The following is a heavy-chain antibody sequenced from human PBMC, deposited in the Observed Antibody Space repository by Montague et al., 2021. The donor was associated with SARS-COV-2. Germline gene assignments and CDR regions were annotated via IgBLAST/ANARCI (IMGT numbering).Heavy chain of an antibody. V-gene: IGHV3-48*03. J-gene: IGHJ4*02. CDR3: ATNKYCTLHDCLHGRHYFDH. Sequence: SLRLSWAASGFDFFNFDIALFRQAPVRGLEWISDISSSGATLLYSDSLNGLFTISRDNIQKSLYLQLNSLRAEDTAVYYCATNKYCTLHDCLHGRHYFDHWGQGTLVTVSS. CDR1: GFDFFNFD. D-gene: IGHD2-8*01. CDR2: ISSSGATL.